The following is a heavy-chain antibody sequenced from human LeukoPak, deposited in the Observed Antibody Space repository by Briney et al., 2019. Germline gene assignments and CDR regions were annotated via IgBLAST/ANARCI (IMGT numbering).Heavy chain of an antibody. D-gene: IGHD3-22*01. CDR3: ARAVRYYYDSSGYYGEVTLFDY. CDR2: INHSGST. J-gene: IGHJ4*02. V-gene: IGHV4-34*01. CDR1: GGSFSGCY. Sequence: SETLSLTCAVYGGSFSGCYWSWIRQPPGKGLEWIGEINHSGSTNYNPSLKSRVTISVDTSKNQFSLKLSSVTAADTAVYYCARAVRYYYDSSGYYGEVTLFDYWGQGTLVTVSS.